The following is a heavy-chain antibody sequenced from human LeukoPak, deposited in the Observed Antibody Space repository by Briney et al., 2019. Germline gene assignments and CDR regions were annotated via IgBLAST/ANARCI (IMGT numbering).Heavy chain of an antibody. CDR2: IYYSGSS. CDR1: GGSISSSSYY. CDR3: ARTRAGAYYNVFNGYYMYYLDY. J-gene: IGHJ4*02. D-gene: IGHD3-9*01. Sequence: SETLSLTCTVFGGSISSSSYYWGWIRQPPGKGLEWIGSIYYSGSSYYNPSLKSRVTISVDTSKNQFSLKLTSVTAADTAVYYCARTRAGAYYNVFNGYYMYYLDYWGQGTLVTVSS. V-gene: IGHV4-39*07.